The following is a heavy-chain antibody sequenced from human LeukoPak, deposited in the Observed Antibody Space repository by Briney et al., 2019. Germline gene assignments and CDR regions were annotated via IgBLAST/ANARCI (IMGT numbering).Heavy chain of an antibody. D-gene: IGHD3-10*01. V-gene: IGHV3-15*01. CDR3: TTDRALWFGESTYMDV. CDR1: GLTPSHAR. CDR2: IKSKTDGGTT. Sequence: GGSLRLSQAASGLTPSHARTRWVRQAPGKGLEWVGRIKSKTDGGTTDYAAPVKGRFTISRDDSKNTLYVQMNSLKTEDTAVYYCTTDRALWFGESTYMDVWGKGTTVTVSS. J-gene: IGHJ6*03.